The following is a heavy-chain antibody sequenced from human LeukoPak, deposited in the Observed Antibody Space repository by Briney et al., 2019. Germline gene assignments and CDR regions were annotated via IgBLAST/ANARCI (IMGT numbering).Heavy chain of an antibody. CDR1: GGSISGSSYY. V-gene: IGHV4-39*01. CDR3: ARQAHFWIASHWFDP. Sequence: SETLSLTCTVSGGSISGSSYYWGWIRQPPGKGLEWIGSIYYSGSTYYNPSLKSRVTISVDTSKNQFSLKLSSVTAADTAVYYCARQAHFWIASHWFDPWGQGTLVTVSS. CDR2: IYYSGST. D-gene: IGHD3-3*01. J-gene: IGHJ5*02.